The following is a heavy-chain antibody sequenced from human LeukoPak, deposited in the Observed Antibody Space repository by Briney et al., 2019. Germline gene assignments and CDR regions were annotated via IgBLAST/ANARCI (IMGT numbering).Heavy chain of an antibody. J-gene: IGHJ4*02. CDR1: GGSVSRSPYY. D-gene: IGHD2-8*01. CDR2: IYYSGST. CDR3: ARYGD. Sequence: SETLSLTCTVSGGSVSRSPYYWGWIRQPPGKGLEWIGNIYYSGSTYYNPSLKSRVTISVDTSKNQFSLTLTSVTAADTAVYFCARYGDWGQGTLVTVSS. V-gene: IGHV4-39*07.